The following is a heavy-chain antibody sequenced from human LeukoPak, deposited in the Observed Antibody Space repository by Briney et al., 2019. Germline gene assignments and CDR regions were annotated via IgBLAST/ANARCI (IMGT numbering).Heavy chain of an antibody. CDR3: ARGRHGDYGWAFDI. CDR2: IYYSGST. CDR1: GGSISSSSYY. D-gene: IGHD4-17*01. V-gene: IGHV4-39*01. Sequence: PSETLSLTCTVSGGSISSSSYYWGWIRQPPGKGLEWIGSIYYSGSTYYNPSLKSRVTISVDTSKNQFSLKLSSVTAADTAVYYCARGRHGDYGWAFDIWGQGTMVTVSS. J-gene: IGHJ3*02.